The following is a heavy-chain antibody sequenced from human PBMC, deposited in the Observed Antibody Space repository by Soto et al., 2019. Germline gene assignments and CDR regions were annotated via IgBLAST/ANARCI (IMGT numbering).Heavy chain of an antibody. V-gene: IGHV3-23*01. CDR2: ISDSGSST. CDR3: AKGRITSYYDGLDY. D-gene: IGHD3-22*01. CDR1: GFTFSTYA. J-gene: IGHJ4*02. Sequence: PGGSLRLSCAASGFTFSTYAMSWVRQAPGKGLEWVSVISDSGSSTYYAASVKGRLTISRDNSKNTLHLQMNSLRAEDTAVYYCAKGRITSYYDGLDYWGQGTQVTVSS.